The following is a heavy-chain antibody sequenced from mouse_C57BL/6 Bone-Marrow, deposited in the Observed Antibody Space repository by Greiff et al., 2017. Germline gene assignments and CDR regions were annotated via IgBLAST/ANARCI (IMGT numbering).Heavy chain of an antibody. J-gene: IGHJ1*03. CDR2: ISYSGST. CDR3: ARYYYYGSRNWYFAV. V-gene: IGHV3-8*01. Sequence: VQLQQSGPGLAKPSQTLSLTCSVTGYSITSDYWNWIRKFPGNKLEYMGYISYSGSTYYNPSLKSRISITRDTSKNQYYLQLNSVTTEDTATYYCARYYYYGSRNWYFAVWGTGTTVTVSA. D-gene: IGHD1-1*01. CDR1: GYSITSDY.